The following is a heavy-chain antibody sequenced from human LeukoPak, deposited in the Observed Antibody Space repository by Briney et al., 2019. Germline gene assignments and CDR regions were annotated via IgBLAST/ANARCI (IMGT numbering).Heavy chain of an antibody. D-gene: IGHD3-9*01. CDR3: ARAQGPGYEILTGYYYYGMDV. CDR1: GFTVSSNY. Sequence: GGSLRLSRAASGFTVSSNYMSWVRQAPGKGLEWVSVIYSGGSTYYADSVKGRFTISRDNSKNTLYLQMNSLRAEDTAVYYCARAQGPGYEILTGYYYYGMDVWGQGTTVTVSS. CDR2: IYSGGST. J-gene: IGHJ6*02. V-gene: IGHV3-66*01.